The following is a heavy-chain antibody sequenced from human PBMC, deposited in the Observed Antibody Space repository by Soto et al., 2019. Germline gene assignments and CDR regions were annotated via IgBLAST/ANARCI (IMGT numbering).Heavy chain of an antibody. CDR2: ISGSGDNT. D-gene: IGHD3-3*01. CDR3: AKMDFWSGYLSYFDY. J-gene: IGHJ4*02. CDR1: GFTFSTYA. V-gene: IGHV3-23*01. Sequence: GGSLRLSCAASGFTFSTYAMSWVRQAPGKGLEWASAISGSGDNTYYADSVKGRFTISRDNSKNSLYLQMNSLRAEDTAVYYCAKMDFWSGYLSYFDYWGQGTLVTVSS.